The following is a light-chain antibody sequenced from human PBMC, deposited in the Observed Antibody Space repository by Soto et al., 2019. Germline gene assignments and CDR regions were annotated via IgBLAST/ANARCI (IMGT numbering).Light chain of an antibody. Sequence: QSVLTQPASVSGSPGQSITISCTGTSSDVGSYNLVSWYQQHPGKAPKLMIYEGSKRPSGVSNRFSGSKSGNTASLTISGLQAEDEADYYCCSYAGSSTSFGTGTQLTVL. CDR2: EGS. CDR3: CSYAGSSTS. CDR1: SSDVGSYNL. J-gene: IGLJ1*01. V-gene: IGLV2-23*01.